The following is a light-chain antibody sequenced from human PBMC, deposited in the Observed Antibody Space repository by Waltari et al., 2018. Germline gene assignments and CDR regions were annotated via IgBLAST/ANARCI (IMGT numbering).Light chain of an antibody. CDR1: SHNNGAGSA. CDR2: GNT. J-gene: IGLJ2*01. Sequence: QAGLTQPPSVSGAPGQRVTIPCTGSSHNNGAGSAVHWYPLLPGTAPKLLTYGNTKRPSGVPDRFSGSNSGTSASLAITGLQAEDEADYYCQSYDNSLSGSVFGGGTKLTVL. CDR3: QSYDNSLSGSV. V-gene: IGLV1-40*01.